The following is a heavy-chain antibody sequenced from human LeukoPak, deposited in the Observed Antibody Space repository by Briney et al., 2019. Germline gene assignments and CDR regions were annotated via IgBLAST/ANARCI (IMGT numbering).Heavy chain of an antibody. D-gene: IGHD4-23*01. J-gene: IGHJ6*03. V-gene: IGHV3-33*06. CDR2: IWYDGSNK. CDR3: AKDYGGYMDD. CDR1: GFTFSSYG. Sequence: GGSLRLSCAASGFTFSSYGMHWVRQAPGKGLEWVAVIWYDGSNKYYADSVKGRFTISRDNSKNTLYLQMNSLRAEDTAVYYCAKDYGGYMDDWGKGTTVTVSS.